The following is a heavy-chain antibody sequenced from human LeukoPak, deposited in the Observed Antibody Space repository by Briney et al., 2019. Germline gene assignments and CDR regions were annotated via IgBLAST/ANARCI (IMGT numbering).Heavy chain of an antibody. D-gene: IGHD1-26*01. CDR3: ARDLGYYRADY. CDR1: GFTFSRYW. Sequence: QPGGSLRLSCAASGFTFSRYWMHWVRHAPGKGLMWVSRISPDGSTTLYADSVKGRFTISRDNATNTLYLQMNSLRAEDTAVYYCARDLGYYRADYWGQGTLGTVSS. V-gene: IGHV3-74*03. CDR2: ISPDGSTT. J-gene: IGHJ4*02.